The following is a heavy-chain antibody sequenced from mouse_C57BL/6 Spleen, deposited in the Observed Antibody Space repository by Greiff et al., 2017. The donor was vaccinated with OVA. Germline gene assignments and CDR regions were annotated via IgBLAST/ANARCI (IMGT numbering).Heavy chain of an antibody. CDR3: ARNSGGYYAMDY. J-gene: IGHJ4*01. Sequence: QVQLQQSGPGLVQPSQSLSITCTVSGFSLTSYGVHWVRQSPGKGLEWLGVIWSGGSTDYNAAFISRLSISKDNSKSQVFFKMNSLQADDTAIDYCARNSGGYYAMDYWGQGTSVTVSS. CDR1: GFSLTSYG. CDR2: IWSGGST. V-gene: IGHV2-2*01.